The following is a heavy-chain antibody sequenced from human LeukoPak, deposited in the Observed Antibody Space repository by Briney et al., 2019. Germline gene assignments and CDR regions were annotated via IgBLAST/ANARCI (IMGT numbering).Heavy chain of an antibody. Sequence: PGGSLRLSCAASGFTFSSYAMHWVRQAPGKGLEWVAVISYDGSNKYYADSVKGRFTISRDNSKNTLYLQMNSLRAEDTAVYYCAKDSEEGAVAGTIDYWGQGTLVTVSS. CDR2: ISYDGSNK. D-gene: IGHD6-19*01. CDR3: AKDSEEGAVAGTIDY. CDR1: GFTFSSYA. V-gene: IGHV3-30*04. J-gene: IGHJ4*02.